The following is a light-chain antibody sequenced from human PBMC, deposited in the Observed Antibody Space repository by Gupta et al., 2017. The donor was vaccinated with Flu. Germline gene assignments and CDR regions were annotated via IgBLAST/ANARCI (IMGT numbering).Light chain of an antibody. CDR1: SDIGTYNL. CDR2: RGS. Sequence: SDIGTYNLVSWYQQYPAKAPKLLIYRGSERPSGVSRRFTGSKSGNPASLTISGLQAQDEATYYCCSYTGLTPVVFGGGTTVTVL. V-gene: IGLV2-23*01. CDR3: CSYTGLTPVV. J-gene: IGLJ2*01.